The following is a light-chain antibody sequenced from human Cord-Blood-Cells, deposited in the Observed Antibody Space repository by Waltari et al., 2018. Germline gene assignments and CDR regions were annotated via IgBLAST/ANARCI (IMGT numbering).Light chain of an antibody. Sequence: AIRMTQSPSSFSASTGDRVTITCRASQGISSYLAWYQQKPGKAPKLLIYAASTLQSGVPSRCSGSGAGTDFTLTISCLQSEDFATYYCQQYYSYITFGGGTKVEIK. CDR1: QGISSY. CDR3: QQYYSYIT. CDR2: AAS. V-gene: IGKV1-8*01. J-gene: IGKJ4*01.